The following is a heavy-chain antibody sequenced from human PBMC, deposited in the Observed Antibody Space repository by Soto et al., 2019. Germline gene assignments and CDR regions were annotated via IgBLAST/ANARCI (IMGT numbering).Heavy chain of an antibody. CDR1: GFIFGNYA. CDR2: VTGSGGST. V-gene: IGHV3-23*01. J-gene: IGHJ4*02. D-gene: IGHD3-16*01. CDR3: AKSDYVWGRNSSYYFDD. Sequence: GGSLRLSCAASGFIFGNYAMTWVRQAPGKGLEWVSAVTGSGGSTYYADSVKGRFSISRDNSKNTLHLQMNALRAEDTAVYYCAKSDYVWGRNSSYYFDDWGQGTLVPVSS.